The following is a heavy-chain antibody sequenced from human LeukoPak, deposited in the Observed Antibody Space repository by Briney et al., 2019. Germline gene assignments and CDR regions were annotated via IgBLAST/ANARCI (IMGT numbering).Heavy chain of an antibody. J-gene: IGHJ3*02. V-gene: IGHV4-61*02. CDR1: GGSISSGSYY. CDR2: IYTSGST. CDR3: ARERFPEYYYDSSGYRAAFDI. D-gene: IGHD3-22*01. Sequence: SETLSLTCTVSGGSISSGSYYWSWIRQPAGKGLEWIGRIYTSGSTNYNPSLKSRVTISVDTSKNQFSLKLSSVTAADTAVYYCARERFPEYYYDSSGYRAAFDIWGQGTMVTVSS.